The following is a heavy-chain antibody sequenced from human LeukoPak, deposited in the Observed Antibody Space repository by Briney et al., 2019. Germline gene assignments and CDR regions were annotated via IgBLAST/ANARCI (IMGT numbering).Heavy chain of an antibody. J-gene: IGHJ3*02. V-gene: IGHV1-18*01. CDR3: ATVALPFPRGGAFDI. CDR1: GYTFTSYG. CDR2: ISAYNGNT. D-gene: IGHD3-10*01. Sequence: ASVKVSCKASGYTFTSYGISWVRQAPGQGLEWMGWISAYNGNTNYAQKLQGRVTMTTDTSTSTAYMELRSLRSEDTAVYYCATVALPFPRGGAFDIWGQGTMVTVSS.